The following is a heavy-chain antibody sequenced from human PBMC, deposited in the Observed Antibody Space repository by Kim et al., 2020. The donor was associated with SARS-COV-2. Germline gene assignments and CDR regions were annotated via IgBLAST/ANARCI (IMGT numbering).Heavy chain of an antibody. Sequence: GGSLRLSCAASGFTFDDYGMSWVRQAPGKGLEWVSGINWNGGSTGYADSVKGRFTISRDNAKNSLYLQMNSLRAEDTALYHCARTLTSYYYYGMDVWGQGTTVTVSS. CDR2: INWNGGST. CDR3: ARTLTSYYYYGMDV. J-gene: IGHJ6*02. V-gene: IGHV3-20*01. CDR1: GFTFDDYG.